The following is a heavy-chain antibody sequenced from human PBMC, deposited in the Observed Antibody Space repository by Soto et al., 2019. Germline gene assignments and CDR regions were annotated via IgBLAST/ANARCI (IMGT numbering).Heavy chain of an antibody. V-gene: IGHV2-5*01. J-gene: IGHJ4*02. CDR2: VYGNDNK. Sequence: SGPTLVKPTQTLTLTCTFSGFSLSTAAVAVGWIRQPPEKALEWLALVYGNDNKSYSPSLKGRLTITKDTSKNQVVLTMTNMDPVDTATYYCAHRQNSDFDYWGQGTLVTVSS. D-gene: IGHD1-26*01. CDR3: AHRQNSDFDY. CDR1: GFSLSTAAVA.